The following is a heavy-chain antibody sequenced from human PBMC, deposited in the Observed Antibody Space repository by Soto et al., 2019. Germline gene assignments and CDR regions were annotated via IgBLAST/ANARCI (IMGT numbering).Heavy chain of an antibody. D-gene: IGHD5-12*01. CDR3: ARDRGYSGSHRPDYYMDV. J-gene: IGHJ6*03. V-gene: IGHV1-46*03. Sequence: ASVKVSCKASGYTFTSYYMHWVRQAPGQGLEWMGIINPSGGSTSYAQKFQGRVTMTRDKSTSTVYMELSSLRSEDTAVYYCARDRGYSGSHRPDYYMDVWGKGTTVTVSS. CDR2: INPSGGST. CDR1: GYTFTSYY.